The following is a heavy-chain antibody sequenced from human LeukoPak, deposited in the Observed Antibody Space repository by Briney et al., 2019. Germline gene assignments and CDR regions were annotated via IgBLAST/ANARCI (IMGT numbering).Heavy chain of an antibody. D-gene: IGHD3-10*01. V-gene: IGHV1-3*01. CDR2: INAGNGNK. Sequence: GASVQVSCKASGCTFTSYAMHWGRRAAGERGEGMGWINAGNGNKKYSQKFEGRVTITRDTSATTPYMELSSLRSEDTAVYYCARGYYYGSGSYLGFDYWGQGTLVTVSS. CDR1: GCTFTSYA. J-gene: IGHJ4*02. CDR3: ARGYYYGSGSYLGFDY.